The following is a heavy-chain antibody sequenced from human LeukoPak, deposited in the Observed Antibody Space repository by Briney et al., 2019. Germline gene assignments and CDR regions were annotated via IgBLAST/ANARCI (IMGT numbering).Heavy chain of an antibody. Sequence: PVKVPCKASGGPFSNFSINWVRQAPGQGLEWMGGIIPIFGTANYAQKFQGRVTITADESTSTAYMELSSLRSEDTAVYYCAREWASGYCSSTSCPDYWGQGTLVTVSS. J-gene: IGHJ4*02. V-gene: IGHV1-69*13. CDR3: AREWASGYCSSTSCPDY. CDR2: IIPIFGTA. D-gene: IGHD2-2*01. CDR1: GGPFSNFS.